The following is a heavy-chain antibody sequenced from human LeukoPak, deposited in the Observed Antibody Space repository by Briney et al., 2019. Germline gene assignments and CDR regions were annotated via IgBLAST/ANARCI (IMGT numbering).Heavy chain of an antibody. Sequence: WGSLRLSCAASGFTFSSYAMSWVRQAPGKGLEWVAVIWYDGSNKYYADSVKGRFTISRDNSKNTLYLQTNSLRAEDTAVYYCTRKSAYGMDVWGQGTTVTVSS. CDR3: TRKSAYGMDV. V-gene: IGHV3-33*08. CDR2: IWYDGSNK. J-gene: IGHJ6*02. CDR1: GFTFSSYA.